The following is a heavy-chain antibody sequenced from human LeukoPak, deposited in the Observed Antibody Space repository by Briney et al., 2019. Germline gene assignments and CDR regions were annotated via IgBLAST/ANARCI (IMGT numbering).Heavy chain of an antibody. CDR2: INHSGST. V-gene: IGHV4-34*01. CDR3: ARGRGYCSSTSCPQGYYYGMDV. Sequence: KPSETLSLTCAVYGVSFSGYYWSWIRQPPGKGLEWIGEINHSGSTNYNPSLKSRVTISVDTSKNQFSLKLSSVTAADTAVYYCARGRGYCSSTSCPQGYYYGMDVWGKGTTVTVSS. D-gene: IGHD2-2*01. CDR1: GVSFSGYY. J-gene: IGHJ6*04.